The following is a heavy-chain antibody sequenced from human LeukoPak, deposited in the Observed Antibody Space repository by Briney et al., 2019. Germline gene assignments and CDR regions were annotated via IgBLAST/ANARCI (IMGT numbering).Heavy chain of an antibody. CDR1: GFTFSSYW. Sequence: GGSLRLSCEASGFTFSSYWMHWVRQAPGKGLVWVSRINSDGNSVTYADSVKGRLTTSRDNAKNTLYLQMNSLKAEDTAVYYCAREYSSGWPLDYRGQGTLVTVSS. CDR3: AREYSSGWPLDY. D-gene: IGHD6-19*01. J-gene: IGHJ4*02. CDR2: INSDGNSV. V-gene: IGHV3-74*01.